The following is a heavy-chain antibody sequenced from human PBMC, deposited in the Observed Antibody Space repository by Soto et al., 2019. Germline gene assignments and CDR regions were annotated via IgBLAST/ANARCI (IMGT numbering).Heavy chain of an antibody. CDR3: ARDRSSGYLPHY. V-gene: IGHV1-46*01. D-gene: IGHD3-22*01. J-gene: IGHJ4*02. CDR2: INPSGGST. CDR1: GYTFTNFY. Sequence: GPSVKVSCKASGYTFTNFYMHWVRQAPGQGLEWMGIINPSGGSTSYAQKFQGRVTMTRDTSTSTVYMELSSLRSEDTAVYYCARDRSSGYLPHYWGRGSLDTVSS.